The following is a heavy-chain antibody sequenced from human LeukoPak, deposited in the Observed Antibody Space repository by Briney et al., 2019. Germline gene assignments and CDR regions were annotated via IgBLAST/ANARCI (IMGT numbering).Heavy chain of an antibody. CDR1: GFTFSSYA. V-gene: IGHV3-23*01. Sequence: GGSLRLSCAASGFTFSSYAMSWVRQAPGKGLEWVSLISGSGAITYYADSVKGRFTISRDNSKNTLFLHMNSLRAEDTAIYYCAKRGAVAGLYYFDYWGQGTLATVSS. D-gene: IGHD6-13*01. CDR2: ISGSGAIT. J-gene: IGHJ4*02. CDR3: AKRGAVAGLYYFDY.